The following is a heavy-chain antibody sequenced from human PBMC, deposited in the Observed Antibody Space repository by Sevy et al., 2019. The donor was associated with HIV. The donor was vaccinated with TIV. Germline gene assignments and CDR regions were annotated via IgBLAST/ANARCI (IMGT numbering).Heavy chain of an antibody. J-gene: IGHJ4*02. V-gene: IGHV3-9*01. CDR3: TKDKRRYDILTRGGYFDY. CDR1: GFIFDDYA. CDR2: ISWDTVNI. D-gene: IGHD3-9*01. Sequence: GGSLRLSCAASGFIFDDYAMHWVRQAPGKGLEWVSGISWDTVNIGYADSVKGGFTISRNNAKNSLYLQMNSLGAEDTALYYCTKDKRRYDILTRGGYFDYWGQGTLVTVSS.